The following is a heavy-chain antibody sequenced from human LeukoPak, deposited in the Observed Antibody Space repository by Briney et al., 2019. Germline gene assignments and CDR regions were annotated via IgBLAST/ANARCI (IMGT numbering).Heavy chain of an antibody. CDR1: GFTFSSYG. CDR2: IRYDGSNK. D-gene: IGHD3-22*01. J-gene: IGHJ4*02. Sequence: GGSLRLSCAASGFTFSSYGMYWVRQAPGKGLEWVAFIRYDGSNKYYADSVKGRFTISRDNSKNTLYLQMNSLRAEDTAVYYRAKVDYYYDSSGYFFDYWGQGTLVTVSS. V-gene: IGHV3-30*02. CDR3: AKVDYYYDSSGYFFDY.